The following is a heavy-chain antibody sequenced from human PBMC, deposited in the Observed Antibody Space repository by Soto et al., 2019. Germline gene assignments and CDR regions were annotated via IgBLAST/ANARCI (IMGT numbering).Heavy chain of an antibody. CDR1: GAPVTRETHF. D-gene: IGHD1-26*01. V-gene: IGHV4-61*01. J-gene: IGHJ4*02. CDR3: AREDMSGTYYFDY. CDR2: MYYSGIT. Sequence: LSLTCTVSGAPVTRETHFWTWIRQPPGKGLELIGYMYYSGITNSNPALKSRVTLSVDRSRNQFSLSLSSVTAADTAVYYCAREDMSGTYYFDYWGPGTQVTVSS.